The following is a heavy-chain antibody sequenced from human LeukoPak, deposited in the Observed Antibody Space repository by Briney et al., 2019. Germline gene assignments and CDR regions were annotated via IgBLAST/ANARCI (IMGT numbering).Heavy chain of an antibody. J-gene: IGHJ2*01. Sequence: SETLSLTCTVSGGSIRSYYWNWIRQPPGKGLEWIGYIYYDGSTNYNPSLKSRVTISLDTSKNQFSMKLNSVTAADTAVYYCARVSEMATITRAWYFDLWGRGTLVTVSS. CDR3: ARVSEMATITRAWYFDL. CDR2: IYYDGST. CDR1: GGSIRSYY. V-gene: IGHV4-59*01. D-gene: IGHD5-24*01.